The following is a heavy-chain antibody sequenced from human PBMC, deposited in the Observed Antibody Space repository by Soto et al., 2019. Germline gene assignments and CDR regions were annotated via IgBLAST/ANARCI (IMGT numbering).Heavy chain of an antibody. CDR3: ARDRTPAIDA. CDR2: INPNSGDT. J-gene: IGHJ5*02. V-gene: IGHV1-2*02. Sequence: ASVKVSCKAGGYTCTGYYMHGGGQAPGQGVEWMGWINPNSGDTNYAHKFHVRVNMTRYTSISTAYMELSRLRSEDTAAYYCARDRTPAIDAWGQGTLVTVSS. CDR1: GYTCTGYY.